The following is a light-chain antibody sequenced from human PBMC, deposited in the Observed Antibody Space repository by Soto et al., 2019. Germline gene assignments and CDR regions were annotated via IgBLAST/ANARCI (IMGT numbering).Light chain of an antibody. CDR3: QQNYSSPWT. J-gene: IGKJ1*01. CDR2: AAS. V-gene: IGKV3-15*01. Sequence: DIEMTQSPSSLSASIGDSATLSCRASQSIISNLAWYQQKPGQAPKLLIYAASTRATGIPARFSGSGSGTEFTLTISSLQPEDFATYYCQQNYSSPWTFGQGTKVDIK. CDR1: QSIISN.